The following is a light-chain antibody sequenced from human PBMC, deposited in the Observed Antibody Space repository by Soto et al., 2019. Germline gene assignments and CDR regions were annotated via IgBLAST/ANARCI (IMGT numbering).Light chain of an antibody. CDR1: QDIRGD. CDR2: GAS. J-gene: IGKJ1*01. CDR3: LQDRNYPRT. V-gene: IGKV1-6*01. Sequence: AIQMTQSPSSLSASVGDRVTITCRASQDIRGDLGWYQQKPGKAPKALIYGASNVQSGVPSRFSGSGFGTDFTLTISSLQPEDFATYYCLQDRNYPRTFGQGTKVERK.